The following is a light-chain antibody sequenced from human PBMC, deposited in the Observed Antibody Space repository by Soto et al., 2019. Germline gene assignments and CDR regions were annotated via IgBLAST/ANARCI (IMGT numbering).Light chain of an antibody. J-gene: IGKJ1*01. CDR3: QQYNNWPPWT. CDR1: QSVSNN. CDR2: DAS. Sequence: ILMTQSPATLSVSPGERATLSCRASQSVSNNLAWYQPNPGQAPRLLIYDASTRATGIPARFSGSGSGTEFTLTISGLQSEDFAVYYCQQYNNWPPWTFGQGTQVEIK. V-gene: IGKV3-15*01.